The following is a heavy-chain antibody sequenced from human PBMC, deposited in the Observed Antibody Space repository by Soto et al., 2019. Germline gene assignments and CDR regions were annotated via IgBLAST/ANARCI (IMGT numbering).Heavy chain of an antibody. CDR1: GFTVTSSA. J-gene: IGHJ6*02. Sequence: ASVKVSCKASGFTVTSSAVQWVRQARGQRLEWIGWIVVGSGNTNYAQKFQERVTITRDMSTRTAYMELSSLRSEDTAVYYCAADELPHRLSTVTTDRVSYYYYGMDVWGQGTTVTVSS. V-gene: IGHV1-58*01. CDR3: AADELPHRLSTVTTDRVSYYYYGMDV. D-gene: IGHD4-17*01. CDR2: IVVGSGNT.